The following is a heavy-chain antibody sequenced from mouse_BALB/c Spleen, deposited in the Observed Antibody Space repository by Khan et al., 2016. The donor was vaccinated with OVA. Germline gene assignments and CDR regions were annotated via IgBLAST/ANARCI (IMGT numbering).Heavy chain of an antibody. Sequence: QVQLKESGAELVRPGVSVKISCKASGYTFTDYAMHWVKQRHAKSLEWIGVISTNYGDADYNQKFQGQASMTVDRYSSTVYMDLARVTSEDSAIYYCVRGGKFAYWGQGTLVTVSA. V-gene: IGHV1S137*01. J-gene: IGHJ3*01. D-gene: IGHD1-1*02. CDR1: GYTFTDYA. CDR3: VRGGKFAY. CDR2: ISTNYGDA.